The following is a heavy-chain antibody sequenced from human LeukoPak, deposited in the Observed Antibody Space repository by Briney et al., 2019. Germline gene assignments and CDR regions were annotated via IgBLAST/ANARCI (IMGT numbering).Heavy chain of an antibody. D-gene: IGHD2-2*01. CDR3: AKDLYCSSNSCYLFDY. J-gene: IGHJ4*02. Sequence: GRSLRLSCAASGFTFSSYGMHWVRRAPGKGLEWVAVIWYDGSNKYYADSVKGRFTISRDYSKNTLYLQMDSLRAEDTAVYYCAKDLYCSSNSCYLFDYWGQGTLVTVSS. V-gene: IGHV3-33*06. CDR1: GFTFSSYG. CDR2: IWYDGSNK.